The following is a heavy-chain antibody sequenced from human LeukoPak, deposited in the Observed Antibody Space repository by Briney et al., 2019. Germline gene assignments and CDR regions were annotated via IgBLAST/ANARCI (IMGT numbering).Heavy chain of an antibody. V-gene: IGHV3-30-3*01. D-gene: IGHD3-10*01. Sequence: GGSLRLSCAASGFTFSSYAMHWVRQAPGKGLEWVAVISYDGSNKYYADSVKGRSTISRDNSKNTLYLQMNSLRAEDTAVYYCARDIPGDYWGQGTLVTVSS. J-gene: IGHJ4*02. CDR3: ARDIPGDY. CDR1: GFTFSSYA. CDR2: ISYDGSNK.